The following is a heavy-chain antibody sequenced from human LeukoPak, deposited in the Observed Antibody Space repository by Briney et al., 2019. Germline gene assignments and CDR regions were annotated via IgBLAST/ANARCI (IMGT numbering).Heavy chain of an antibody. Sequence: GGSLRLSCVASGFTFNNYAMNWVRQAPGKGLEWVSGISANGGSTHYADSVKGRFTISRDNSKNTLYLQMNSLRAEDTAMYYCARAPQLASNAFFDYWGQGTLVTVSS. D-gene: IGHD5-12*01. J-gene: IGHJ4*02. CDR1: GFTFNNYA. CDR3: ARAPQLASNAFFDY. CDR2: ISANGGST. V-gene: IGHV3-23*01.